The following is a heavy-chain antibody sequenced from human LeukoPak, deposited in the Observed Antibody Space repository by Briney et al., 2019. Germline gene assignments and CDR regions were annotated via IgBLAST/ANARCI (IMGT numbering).Heavy chain of an antibody. D-gene: IGHD4-17*01. J-gene: IGHJ4*02. CDR3: ASSYGDLHFDY. CDR2: IYSGSST. Sequence: GGSLRLSCAASGFTVSSNYMSWVRQAPGKGLEWVSVIYSGSSTYYADSVKGRFTISRDNSKNTLYLQMNSLRAEDTAVYYCASSYGDLHFDYWGQGTLVTVSS. CDR1: GFTVSSNY. V-gene: IGHV3-53*01.